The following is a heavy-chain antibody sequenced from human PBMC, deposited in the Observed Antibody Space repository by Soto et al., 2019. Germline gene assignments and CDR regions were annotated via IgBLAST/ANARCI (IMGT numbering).Heavy chain of an antibody. J-gene: IGHJ6*03. CDR3: ARLTPTVTDYYYYYMDV. V-gene: IGHV5-51*01. CDR1: GYSFTSYW. D-gene: IGHD4-17*01. Sequence: PGESLKISCKGSGYSFTSYWIGWVRQMPGKGLEWMGIIYPGDSDTRYSPSFQGQVTISADKSISTAYLQWSSLKASDTAMYYCARLTPTVTDYYYYYMDVWGKGTTVTVSS. CDR2: IYPGDSDT.